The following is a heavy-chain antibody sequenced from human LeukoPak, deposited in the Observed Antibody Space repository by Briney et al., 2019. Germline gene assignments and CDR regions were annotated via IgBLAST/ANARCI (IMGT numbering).Heavy chain of an antibody. J-gene: IGHJ4*02. CDR2: ISSSSSYT. CDR1: GFTFSDYY. D-gene: IGHD3-22*01. V-gene: IGHV3-11*03. CDR3: AKGSYYDSSGSFYFDY. Sequence: GGSLRLSCAASGFTFSDYYMSWIRQAPGKGLEWVSYISSSSSYTNYADSVKGRFTISRDNSKNTLYVQVNSLGTEDTAAYYCAKGSYYDSSGSFYFDYWGQGTLVTVSS.